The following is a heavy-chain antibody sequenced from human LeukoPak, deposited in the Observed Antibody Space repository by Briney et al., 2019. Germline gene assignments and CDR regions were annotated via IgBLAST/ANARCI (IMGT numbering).Heavy chain of an antibody. V-gene: IGHV3-30*18. CDR1: GFTFSSYG. Sequence: GGSLRLSCAASGFTFSSYGMHWVRQAPGKGLEWVAVISYDGSNKYYADSVKGRFTISRDNSKNTLYLQMNSLRAEDTAVYYCAKIAQYYDFWSGYGPFDYWGQGTLVTVSS. J-gene: IGHJ4*02. D-gene: IGHD3-3*01. CDR3: AKIAQYYDFWSGYGPFDY. CDR2: ISYDGSNK.